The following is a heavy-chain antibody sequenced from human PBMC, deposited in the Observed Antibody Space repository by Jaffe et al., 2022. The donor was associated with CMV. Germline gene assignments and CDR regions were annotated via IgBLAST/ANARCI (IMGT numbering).Heavy chain of an antibody. CDR1: GFTFSSYW. J-gene: IGHJ5*02. D-gene: IGHD5-12*01. Sequence: EVQLVESGGGLVQPGGSLRLSCAASGFTFSSYWMHWVRQAPGKGLVWVSRINSDGSSTSYADSVKGRFTISRDNAKNTLYLQMNSLRAEDTAVYYCARDGGYSGYDFYGDWFDPWGQGTLVTVSS. CDR3: ARDGGYSGYDFYGDWFDP. CDR2: INSDGSST. V-gene: IGHV3-74*01.